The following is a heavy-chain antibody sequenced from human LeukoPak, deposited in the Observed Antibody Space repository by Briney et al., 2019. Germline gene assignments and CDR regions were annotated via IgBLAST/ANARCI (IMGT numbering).Heavy chain of an antibody. D-gene: IGHD3-10*01. CDR3: AHRHFRGPFDA. CDR2: IYWDDDK. Sequence: SGPTLVKPTQTLTLTCTFSGFSLSTTGVSVGWIRQFPGRALECLALIYWDDDKRYSPSLKSRLTITKDTSRNQVVLIMTNVDPVDTATYYCAHRHFRGPFDAWGQGTLVTVSS. V-gene: IGHV2-5*02. CDR1: GFSLSTTGVS. J-gene: IGHJ5*02.